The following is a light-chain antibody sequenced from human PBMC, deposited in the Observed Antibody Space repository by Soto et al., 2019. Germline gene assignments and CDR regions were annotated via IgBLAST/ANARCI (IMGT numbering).Light chain of an antibody. CDR2: DAS. CDR3: QQYGSSPYT. V-gene: IGKV3-20*01. CDR1: QSVSSSY. Sequence: EIVLTQSPGTLSLSPGERATLSCRASQSVSSSYLAWYQQKPGQAPRLLIYDASSRATAIPDRFSGSGSGTNMTLTLSSLEPEHSPVYYSQQYGSSPYTFGQGTKLEIK. J-gene: IGKJ2*01.